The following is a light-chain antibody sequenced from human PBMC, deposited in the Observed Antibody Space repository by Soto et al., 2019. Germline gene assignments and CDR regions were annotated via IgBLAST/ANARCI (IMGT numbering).Light chain of an antibody. V-gene: IGKV1-39*01. CDR3: QQYGSSPGT. CDR2: AAS. CDR1: QSISSY. J-gene: IGKJ4*01. Sequence: DIQMTQSPSSLSASVGDRVTLTCRASQSISSYLNWYQQKPGKAPNLLIYAASTLQSGVPSRFSGSGSGTDFTLTISRLEPEDFAVYYCQQYGSSPGTVGGGTKVDIK.